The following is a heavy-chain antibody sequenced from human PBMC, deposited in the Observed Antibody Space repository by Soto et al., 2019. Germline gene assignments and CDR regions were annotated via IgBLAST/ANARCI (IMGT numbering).Heavy chain of an antibody. J-gene: IGHJ4*02. CDR3: ARDRLIAVTGLLHY. V-gene: IGHV1-18*01. CDR2: ISAYNGKT. CDR1: GYPFTSYG. Sequence: QVQLVQSGAEVKKPGASVKVSCKTSGYPFTSYGINWVRQATGQGPEWMGWISAYNGKTSNTQKFQGRDTMTTDASTSTAYLELRSLRSDDTAVYYCARDRLIAVTGLLHYWGQGTLVTVSP. D-gene: IGHD6-19*01.